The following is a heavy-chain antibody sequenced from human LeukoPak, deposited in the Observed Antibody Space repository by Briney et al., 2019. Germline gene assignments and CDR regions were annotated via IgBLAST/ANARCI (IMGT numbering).Heavy chain of an antibody. CDR1: GFTFSSYG. J-gene: IGHJ3*02. CDR2: ISGSGGST. CDR3: ANGQLEYFDWSPDLHAFDI. D-gene: IGHD3-9*01. V-gene: IGHV3-23*01. Sequence: GGSPRLSCAASGFTFSSYGMSWVRQAPGKGLEWVSAISGSGGSTYYADSVKGRFTISRDNSKNTLYLQMNSLRAEDTAVYYCANGQLEYFDWSPDLHAFDIWGQGTMVTVSS.